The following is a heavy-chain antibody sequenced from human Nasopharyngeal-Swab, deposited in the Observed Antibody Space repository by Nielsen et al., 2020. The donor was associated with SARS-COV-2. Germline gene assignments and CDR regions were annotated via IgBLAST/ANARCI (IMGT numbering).Heavy chain of an antibody. V-gene: IGHV5-51*01. Sequence: GESLKISCKGSGYSFTNYWIGWVRQMPGKGLEWMGIIYPGDSETRYSPSFEGQVTISVDKSISTAYLQWSSLKASGTAMYYCARVQGYCTGGSCYSVFYYFAMDVWGQGTTVTVSS. CDR1: GYSFTNYW. CDR2: IYPGDSET. CDR3: ARVQGYCTGGSCYSVFYYFAMDV. J-gene: IGHJ6*02. D-gene: IGHD2-15*01.